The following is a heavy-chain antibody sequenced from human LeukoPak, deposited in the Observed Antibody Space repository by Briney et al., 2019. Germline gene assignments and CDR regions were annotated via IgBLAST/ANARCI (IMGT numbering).Heavy chain of an antibody. CDR3: ARDLGYSSSSFAFDI. Sequence: ESLRLSCAASGFTFSSYWMSWVRQPPGKGLEWIGTIYFSGSTYYNPSLKSRVTISVDTSKNQFSLKLSSVTAADTAVYYCARDLGYSSSSFAFDIWGQGTMVTVSS. CDR1: GFTFSSYW. D-gene: IGHD6-6*01. V-gene: IGHV4-39*07. J-gene: IGHJ3*02. CDR2: IYFSGST.